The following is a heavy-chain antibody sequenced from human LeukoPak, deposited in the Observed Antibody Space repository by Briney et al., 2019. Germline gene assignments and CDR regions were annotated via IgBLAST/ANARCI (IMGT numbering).Heavy chain of an antibody. Sequence: PGGSLRLSCAASGFTFSSYAMGWVRQAPGKGLEWVSSISATGVSTYFAASVRGRFTISRDNSKNTQYLQMNSLRAEDTAVYYCAKGSGRYGSGSFSDSWGQGTLVIVSS. D-gene: IGHD3-10*01. CDR1: GFTFSSYA. CDR3: AKGSGRYGSGSFSDS. J-gene: IGHJ5*01. CDR2: ISATGVST. V-gene: IGHV3-23*01.